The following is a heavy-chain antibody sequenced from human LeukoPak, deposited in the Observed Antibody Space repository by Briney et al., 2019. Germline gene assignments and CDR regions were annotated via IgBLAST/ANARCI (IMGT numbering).Heavy chain of an antibody. D-gene: IGHD3-3*01. CDR3: ARDGTIFDYYYYMDV. Sequence: GASVKVSYKASGGTFSSYAISWVRQAPGQGLEWMGWISAYNGNTNYAQKLQGRVTMTTDTSTSTAYMELRSLRSDDTAVYYCARDGTIFDYYYYMDVWGKGTTVTVSS. CDR2: ISAYNGNT. V-gene: IGHV1-18*04. CDR1: GGTFSSYA. J-gene: IGHJ6*03.